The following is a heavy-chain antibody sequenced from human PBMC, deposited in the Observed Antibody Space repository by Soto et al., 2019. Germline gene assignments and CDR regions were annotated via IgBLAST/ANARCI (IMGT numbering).Heavy chain of an antibody. V-gene: IGHV4-39*01. Sequence: PSETLSLTCTVSGGSISSSSYYWGWIRQPPGKGLEWIGSIYYSGSTYYNPSLKSRVTISVDTSKNQFSLKLSSVTAADTAVYYCARLRYSSSSDDYYYYGMDVWGQGTTVTGLL. CDR2: IYYSGST. J-gene: IGHJ6*02. CDR3: ARLRYSSSSDDYYYYGMDV. D-gene: IGHD6-6*01. CDR1: GGSISSSSYY.